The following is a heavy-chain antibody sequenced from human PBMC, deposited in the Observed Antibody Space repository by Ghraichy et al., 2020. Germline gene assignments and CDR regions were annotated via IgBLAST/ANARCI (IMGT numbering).Heavy chain of an antibody. V-gene: IGHV3-23*01. CDR2: ISDSGDA. D-gene: IGHD3-10*01. CDR1: GFTFSDSA. J-gene: IGHJ4*02. Sequence: GESLNISCAASGFTFSDSAMSWVRQAPGKGLEWVSGISDSGDAYYADSVKGRFIISRDNSKNTLYLQMNSLRVDDTAVYYCAKEQSFGASPYDYWGQGTLGIVSS. CDR3: AKEQSFGASPYDY.